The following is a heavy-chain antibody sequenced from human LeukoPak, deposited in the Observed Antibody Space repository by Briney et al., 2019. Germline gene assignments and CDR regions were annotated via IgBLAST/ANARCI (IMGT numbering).Heavy chain of an antibody. CDR2: ISWNSGSI. CDR1: GFTFDDYA. V-gene: IGHV3-9*01. Sequence: SLRLSCAASGFTFDDYAMHWVRQAPGKGLEWVSGISWNSGSIGYADSVKGRFTISRDNAKNSLYLQMNSLRAEDTALYYCAKIGGGSRYYYDSSGYSQPVDYWGQGTLVTVSS. D-gene: IGHD3-22*01. CDR3: AKIGGGSRYYYDSSGYSQPVDY. J-gene: IGHJ4*02.